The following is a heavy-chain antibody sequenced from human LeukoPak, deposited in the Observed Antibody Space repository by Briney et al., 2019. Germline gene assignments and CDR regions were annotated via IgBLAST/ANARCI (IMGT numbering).Heavy chain of an antibody. V-gene: IGHV4-59*08. CDR1: GGSISSYY. J-gene: IGHJ3*02. CDR3: ASIAVAGTLVVSAFDI. Sequence: SETLSLTCTVSGGSISSYYWSWIRQPPGKGLEWIGYIYYSGSTNYNPSLKSRVTISVDTSKNQFSLKLSSVTAADTAVYYCASIAVAGTLVVSAFDIWGQGTMVTVSS. CDR2: IYYSGST. D-gene: IGHD6-19*01.